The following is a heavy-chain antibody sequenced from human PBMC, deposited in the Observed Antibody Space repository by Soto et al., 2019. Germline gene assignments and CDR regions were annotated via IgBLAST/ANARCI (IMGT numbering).Heavy chain of an antibody. J-gene: IGHJ4*02. CDR3: TREVHDILTGYPPFPFGVLY. V-gene: IGHV3-49*05. CDR2: IRSKAYGGTT. CDR1: GFTFGEYA. Sequence: NPGGSLRLSCTASGFTFGEYAMSWFRQAPGKGLEWVGFIRSKAYGGTTEYAASAKGRFTISRDDSKSIAYLQMNSLKTEDTAVYYCTREVHDILTGYPPFPFGVLYWGQGT. D-gene: IGHD3-9*01.